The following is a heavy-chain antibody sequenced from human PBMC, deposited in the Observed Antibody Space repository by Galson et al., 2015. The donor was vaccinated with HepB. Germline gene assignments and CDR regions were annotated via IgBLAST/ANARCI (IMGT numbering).Heavy chain of an antibody. V-gene: IGHV3-7*01. Sequence: SLILSGAASGFTFGSSCMTWVRQAPGEGLEWLANVMVAGRRIPYLDSVTGRFNIYRDKVQSSLYLQMTSLRTEDSAVYYCARDFSPSDGDTYYDAFDIWGQGTMVTVSS. CDR2: VMVAGRRI. J-gene: IGHJ3*02. CDR1: GFTFGSSC. CDR3: ARDFSPSDGDTYYDAFDI. D-gene: IGHD3-22*01.